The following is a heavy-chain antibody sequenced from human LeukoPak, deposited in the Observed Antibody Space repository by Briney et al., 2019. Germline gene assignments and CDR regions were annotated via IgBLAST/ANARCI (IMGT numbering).Heavy chain of an antibody. CDR1: GGSVSSGSYY. V-gene: IGHV4-61*01. CDR3: ARATSYAFDI. CDR2: IYYSGST. J-gene: IGHJ3*02. Sequence: SETLSLTCTVSGGSVSSGSYYWSWIRQPPGKGLEWIGYIYYSGSTNYNPSLKSRFTISVDTSKNQFSLKLSSVTAADTAVYYCARATSYAFDIWGQGTMVTVSS.